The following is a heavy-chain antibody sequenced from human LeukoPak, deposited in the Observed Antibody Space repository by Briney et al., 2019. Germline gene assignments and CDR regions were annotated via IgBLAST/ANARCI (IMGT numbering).Heavy chain of an antibody. Sequence: ASVKVSCKASGYTFTSYDINWVRQATGQGLEWTGWMNPNSGNTGYAQKFQGRVTMTRNTSISTAYMELSSLRSEDTAVYYCARVYYGSGSPDYWGQGTLVTVSS. J-gene: IGHJ4*02. CDR1: GYTFTSYD. D-gene: IGHD3-10*01. V-gene: IGHV1-8*01. CDR2: MNPNSGNT. CDR3: ARVYYGSGSPDY.